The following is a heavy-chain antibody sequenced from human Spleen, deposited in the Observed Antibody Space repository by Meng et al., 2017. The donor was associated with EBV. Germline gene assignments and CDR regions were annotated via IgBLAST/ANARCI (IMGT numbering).Heavy chain of an antibody. CDR2: IHHSGTT. D-gene: IGHD2-15*01. Sequence: QVPLQQWGPGLLNPSRTLSLTCAVSGASIDSSDWWTWVRQAPGEGLEWIGEIHHSGTTNYHPSLESRVTISIDKSDNQFSLKLTSVTAADTAVYYCARGLGGHDPTMEYWGQGTLVTVSS. V-gene: IGHV4-4*02. CDR3: ARGLGGHDPTMEY. J-gene: IGHJ4*02. CDR1: GASIDSSDW.